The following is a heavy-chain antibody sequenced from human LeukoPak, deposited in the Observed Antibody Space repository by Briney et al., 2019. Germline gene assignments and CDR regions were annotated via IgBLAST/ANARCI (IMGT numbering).Heavy chain of an antibody. CDR2: IYYSGST. J-gene: IGHJ5*02. CDR1: GGSISSHY. Sequence: PSETLSLTCTVSGGSISSHYWRWIRQPPGKGLVGIGYIYYSGSTNCNPFLKSRVTISVDTSKNQFSLKLSSVTAADTAVYYCARCYYYDSSGYLFDPWGQGTLVTVSS. V-gene: IGHV4-59*11. D-gene: IGHD3-22*01. CDR3: ARCYYYDSSGYLFDP.